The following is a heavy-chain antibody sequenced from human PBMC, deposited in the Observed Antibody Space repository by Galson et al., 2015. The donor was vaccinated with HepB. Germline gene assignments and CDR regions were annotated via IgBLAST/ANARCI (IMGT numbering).Heavy chain of an antibody. CDR1: GYTFTCYG. V-gene: IGHV1-18*01. Sequence: SVKVSCKASGYTFTCYGISWVRQAPGQGLEWMGWISAYNGNTNYAQKLQGRVTMTTDTSTSTAYMELRSLRSDDTAVYYSARDIIVGATGLFDYWGQGTLVTVSS. J-gene: IGHJ4*02. D-gene: IGHD1-26*01. CDR3: ARDIIVGATGLFDY. CDR2: ISAYNGNT.